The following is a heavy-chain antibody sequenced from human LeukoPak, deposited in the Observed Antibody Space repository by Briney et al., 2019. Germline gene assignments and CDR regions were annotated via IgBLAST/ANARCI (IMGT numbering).Heavy chain of an antibody. Sequence: ASVKVSCKASGYTFTGYYIHWLRQAPGQGLEWMGWISPNSGVTHSSQKFQGRVTMTRDTSINTAYMELSSLTSDDTAFYYCAKDDVSQSPLGDLSPWGVFDYWGQGTLVTVSS. CDR1: GYTFTGYY. J-gene: IGHJ4*02. D-gene: IGHD3-16*02. CDR2: ISPNSGVT. CDR3: AKDDVSQSPLGDLSPWGVFDY. V-gene: IGHV1-2*02.